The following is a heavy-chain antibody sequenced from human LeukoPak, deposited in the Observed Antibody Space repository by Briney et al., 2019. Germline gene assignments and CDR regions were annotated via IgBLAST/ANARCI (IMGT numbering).Heavy chain of an antibody. CDR2: TYYMSKWYS. CDR1: GDSVSSNSAA. V-gene: IGHV6-1*01. J-gene: IGHJ4*02. D-gene: IGHD5-18*01. Sequence: SQTPSLTCAISGDSVSSNSAAWSWIRQSPSRGLEWLGRTYYMSKWYSDYALSVKSRITISPDTSKNQFSLHLNSVTPEDTAVYYCARDPRSYGPDYWGQGILVTVSS. CDR3: ARDPRSYGPDY.